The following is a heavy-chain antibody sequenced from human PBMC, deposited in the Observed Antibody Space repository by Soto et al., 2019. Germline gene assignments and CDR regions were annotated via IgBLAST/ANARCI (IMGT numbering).Heavy chain of an antibody. CDR3: ARYDNSGSHGVDI. Sequence: SETLSLTCTVSGCSISSGGYYWSWIRQHPGKGLEWIGYIYYSGSTYYNPSLKSRVTISVDTSKNQFSLKLSSVTAADTAVYYCARYDNSGSHGVDIWGQGTMVTVS. D-gene: IGHD3-22*01. CDR1: GCSISSGGYY. CDR2: IYYSGST. J-gene: IGHJ3*02. V-gene: IGHV4-31*03.